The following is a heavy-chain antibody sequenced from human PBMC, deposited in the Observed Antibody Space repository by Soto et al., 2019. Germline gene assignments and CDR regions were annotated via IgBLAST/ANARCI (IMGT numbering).Heavy chain of an antibody. J-gene: IGHJ4*02. CDR2: INHSGST. CDR3: TKYRRTDAEGYSFDY. Sequence: PSETLSLTCAVYGGSFSGYYWSWIRQPPGKGLEWIGEINHSGSTNYDPSLKSRVTISVDTSKNQFSLQLSSVTAADTAVYFCTKYRRTDAEGYSFDYWGQGALVTVSS. V-gene: IGHV4-34*01. D-gene: IGHD2-15*01. CDR1: GGSFSGYY.